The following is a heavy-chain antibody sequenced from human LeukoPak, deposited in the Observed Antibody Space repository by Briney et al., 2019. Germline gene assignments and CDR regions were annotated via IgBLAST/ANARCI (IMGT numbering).Heavy chain of an antibody. V-gene: IGHV3-21*01. J-gene: IGHJ4*02. CDR2: ISSSSSYI. D-gene: IGHD6-13*01. CDR1: GFTFSSYS. CDR3: AREEDSSSCRRCPSDY. Sequence: GGSLRLSCAASGFTFSSYSMTWVRQAPGKGLEWVSSISSSSSYIYYADSVKGRFTISRDNAKNSLYLQMNSLRAEDTAVYYCAREEDSSSCRRCPSDYWGQGTLVTVSS.